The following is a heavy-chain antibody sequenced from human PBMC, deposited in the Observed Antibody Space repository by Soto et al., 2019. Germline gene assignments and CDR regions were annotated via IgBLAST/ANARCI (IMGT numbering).Heavy chain of an antibody. J-gene: IGHJ6*02. D-gene: IGHD3-10*01. CDR1: GFTFSSCA. Sequence: PGGSLRLSCAASGFTFSSCAMSWVRQAPGKGLEWVSAISGSGGSTYYADSVKGRFTISRDNSKNTLYLQMNSLRAEDTAVYYCAKDWSHYGSGSYYVDVWGQGTTVTVSS. CDR2: ISGSGGST. CDR3: AKDWSHYGSGSYYVDV. V-gene: IGHV3-23*01.